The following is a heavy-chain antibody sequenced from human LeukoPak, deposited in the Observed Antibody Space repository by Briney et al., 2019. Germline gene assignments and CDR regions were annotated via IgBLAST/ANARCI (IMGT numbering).Heavy chain of an antibody. CDR2: ISGSGDAT. V-gene: IGHV3-23*01. J-gene: IGHJ6*02. D-gene: IGHD6-19*01. CDR1: QFRFNIYA. Sequence: GGSLRLSCAASQFRFNIYAMSWVRQAPGKGLEWVSAISGSGDATYYADSVKGRFTISRDNSKNTLYLQMNSLRAEDTAVYYCARGTPSSSGWLYYGMDVWGQGTTVTVSS. CDR3: ARGTPSSSGWLYYGMDV.